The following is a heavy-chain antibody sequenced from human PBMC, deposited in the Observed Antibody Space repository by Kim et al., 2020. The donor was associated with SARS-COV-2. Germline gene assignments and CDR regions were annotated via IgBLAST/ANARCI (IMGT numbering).Heavy chain of an antibody. J-gene: IGHJ3*01. CDR3: TRDLNYYNSGNSYDVFEL. Sequence: VKGRFTISRANSKNSVYLQMTSLRAEDTAMYYCTRDLNYYNSGNSYDVFELWGQGTMVTVSS. V-gene: IGHV3-11*06. D-gene: IGHD3-10*01.